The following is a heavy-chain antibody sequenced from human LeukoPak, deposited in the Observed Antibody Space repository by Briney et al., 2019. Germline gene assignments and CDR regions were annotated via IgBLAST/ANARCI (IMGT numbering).Heavy chain of an antibody. CDR2: IYHSGST. D-gene: IGHD3-22*01. V-gene: IGHV4-4*02. CDR1: SDSISSGAYY. Sequence: SETLSLTCTVSSDSISSGAYYWSWVRQPPGKGLEWIGEIYHSGSTNYNPSLKSRVTILMDKSKNQFSLMLNSVTAADTAMYYRARDYGNYDNDGFAFDYWGQGTLVTVSS. J-gene: IGHJ4*02. CDR3: ARDYGNYDNDGFAFDY.